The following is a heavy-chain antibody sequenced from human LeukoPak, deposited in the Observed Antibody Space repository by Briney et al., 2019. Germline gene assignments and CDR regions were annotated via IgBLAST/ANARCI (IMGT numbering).Heavy chain of an antibody. Sequence: ASVKVSCKASGYTFTSYAMNWVRQAPGQGLEWMGWINTNTGNPTYAQGFTGRFVFSLDTSASTAYLQISSLKAEDTAVYYCARDHGYCSSTSCYENWFDPWGQGTLVTVSS. CDR3: ARDHGYCSSTSCYENWFDP. J-gene: IGHJ5*02. CDR1: GYTFTSYA. V-gene: IGHV7-4-1*02. D-gene: IGHD2-2*01. CDR2: INTNTGNP.